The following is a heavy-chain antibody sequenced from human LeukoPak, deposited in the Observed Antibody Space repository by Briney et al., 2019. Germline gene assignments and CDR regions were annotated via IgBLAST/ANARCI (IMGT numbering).Heavy chain of an antibody. V-gene: IGHV4-59*08. D-gene: IGHD3-3*01. Sequence: SETLSLTCTVSGGSISSYYWGWIRQPPGKGLEWIGYIYYSGSTNYNPSLKSRVTISVDTSKNQFSLKLSSVTAADTAVYYCARSRPLGRTRNFDYWGQGTLVTVSS. CDR2: IYYSGST. J-gene: IGHJ4*02. CDR3: ARSRPLGRTRNFDY. CDR1: GGSISSYY.